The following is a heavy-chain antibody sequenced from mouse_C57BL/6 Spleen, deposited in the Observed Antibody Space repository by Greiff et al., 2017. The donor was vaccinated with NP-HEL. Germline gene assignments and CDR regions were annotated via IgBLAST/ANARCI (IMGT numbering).Heavy chain of an antibody. CDR3: ARRGAYYSFDY. J-gene: IGHJ2*01. CDR2: IYPGGGYT. Sequence: QVQLQQSVAELVRPGTSVKMSCKASGYTFTNYWIGWAKQRPGHGLEWIGDIYPGGGYTNYNEKFKGKATLTADKSSSTAYMQFSSLTSEDSAIYYCARRGAYYSFDYWGQGTTLTVSS. V-gene: IGHV1-63*01. CDR1: GYTFTNYW. D-gene: IGHD2-12*01.